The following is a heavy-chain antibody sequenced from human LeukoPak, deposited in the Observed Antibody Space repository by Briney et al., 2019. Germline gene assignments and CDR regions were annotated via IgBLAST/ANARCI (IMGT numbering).Heavy chain of an antibody. V-gene: IGHV3-11*04. CDR2: MSTSDSPI. CDR1: GFTFSDYY. J-gene: IGHJ4*02. Sequence: GGSLRLSCAASGFTFSDYYMSWIRQAPGKGLEWVSYMSTSDSPIYYTDSVKGRFTISRDNAKNSLYLQMNSLRAEDTAVYYCARIAAAVRHYFDYWGQGTLVTVSS. CDR3: ARIAAAVRHYFDY. D-gene: IGHD6-13*01.